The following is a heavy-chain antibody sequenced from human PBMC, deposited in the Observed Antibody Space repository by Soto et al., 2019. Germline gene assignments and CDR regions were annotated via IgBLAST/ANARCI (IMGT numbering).Heavy chain of an antibody. CDR2: VSASGST. Sequence: QVQLQESGPGLVKPSETLSLTCNVSGDSITSHYWSWIRQSPGKGLEWVGYVSASGSTNYNPSLKSRIPMSMDTSKNPFSMRLSPVTAADTAMDYCGRLFGNYSPMYYFDYWGQGTLVTVSS. CDR1: GDSITSHY. CDR3: GRLFGNYSPMYYFDY. D-gene: IGHD3-3*01. J-gene: IGHJ4*02. V-gene: IGHV4-4*08.